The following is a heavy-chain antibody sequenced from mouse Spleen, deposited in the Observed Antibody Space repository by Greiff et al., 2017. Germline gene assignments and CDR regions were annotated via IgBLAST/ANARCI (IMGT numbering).Heavy chain of an antibody. V-gene: IGHV1-26*01. D-gene: IGHD4-1*01. J-gene: IGHJ4*01. CDR2: INPNNGGT. CDR3: ARRRELGYAMDY. Sequence: VQLQQSGPELVKPGASVKISCKASGYTFTDYYMNWVKQSHGKSLEWIGDINPNNGGTSYNQKFKGKATLTVDKSSSTAYMELRSLTSEDSAVYYCARRRELGYAMDYWGQGTSVTVSS. CDR1: GYTFTDYY.